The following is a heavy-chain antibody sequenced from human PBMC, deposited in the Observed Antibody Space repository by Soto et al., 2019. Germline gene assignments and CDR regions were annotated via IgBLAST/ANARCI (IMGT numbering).Heavy chain of an antibody. CDR1: RFTFSNYT. CDR2: ISGDSGST. J-gene: IGHJ4*02. CDR3: AIPSGLTVTGPDY. V-gene: IGHV3-23*01. Sequence: GGSLRLSCAASRFTFSNYTMNWVRQDPGKGLEWVSAISGDSGSTYYADSVKGRFTISRDNSKNSLYLQMNSLRADDTAIYYCAIPSGLTVTGPDYWGQGTLVTVSS. D-gene: IGHD6-19*01.